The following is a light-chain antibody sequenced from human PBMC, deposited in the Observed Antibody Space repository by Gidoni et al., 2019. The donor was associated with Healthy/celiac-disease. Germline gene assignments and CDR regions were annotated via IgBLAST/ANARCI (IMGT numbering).Light chain of an antibody. CDR3: QQYNSNPWT. V-gene: IGKV4-1*01. CDR1: QSVLYSSNNKNY. Sequence: DIVMTQSPDSLPVSLGERATINCKSSQSVLYSSNNKNYLAWYQQKPGQPPKLLIYWASTRESGVPDRFSGSGSGTDFTLTISSLQAEDVAVYYCQQYNSNPWTFXQXTKVEIK. CDR2: WAS. J-gene: IGKJ1*01.